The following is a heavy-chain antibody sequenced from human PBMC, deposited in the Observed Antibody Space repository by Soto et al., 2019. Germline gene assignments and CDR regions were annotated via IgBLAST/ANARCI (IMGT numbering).Heavy chain of an antibody. Sequence: QVQLQESGPGLVKPSETLSLTCTVSGGSISSYYWSWIRQPPGKGLEWIGYIYYSGSTNYNPSLKSRVTISVDTSKNQFSLKLSSVTAADTAMYYCARDPGSWYFDYWGQGTLVTVSS. V-gene: IGHV4-59*01. CDR1: GGSISSYY. J-gene: IGHJ4*02. CDR2: IYYSGST. D-gene: IGHD6-13*01. CDR3: ARDPGSWYFDY.